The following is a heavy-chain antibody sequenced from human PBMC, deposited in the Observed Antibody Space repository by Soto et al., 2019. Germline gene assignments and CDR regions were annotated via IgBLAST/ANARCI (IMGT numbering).Heavy chain of an antibody. J-gene: IGHJ4*02. V-gene: IGHV4-59*08. Sequence: PSETLSLTCTVSGGSINSYYWSWIRQPPGKGLEWIGYIYYSGSTNYNPSLKSRVTISVDTSKNQFSLKLSSVTAADTAVYYCARRYGASFDYWGQGTLVTVS. D-gene: IGHD4-17*01. CDR1: GGSINSYY. CDR2: IYYSGST. CDR3: ARRYGASFDY.